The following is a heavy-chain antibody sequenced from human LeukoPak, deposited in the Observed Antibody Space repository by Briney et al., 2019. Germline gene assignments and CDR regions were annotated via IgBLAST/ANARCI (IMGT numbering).Heavy chain of an antibody. Sequence: GGSLRLSCAASGFTFSTYIMNWVRQAPGKGLEWVSYISSSSNTIYYVDSVKGRFTISRDNGKDSLYLQMNSLRAEDTAVYYCAPGYCSSSSCTHYFEYWGQGTLVTVSS. CDR2: ISSSSNTI. CDR3: APGYCSSSSCTHYFEY. D-gene: IGHD2-2*01. CDR1: GFTFSTYI. J-gene: IGHJ4*02. V-gene: IGHV3-48*04.